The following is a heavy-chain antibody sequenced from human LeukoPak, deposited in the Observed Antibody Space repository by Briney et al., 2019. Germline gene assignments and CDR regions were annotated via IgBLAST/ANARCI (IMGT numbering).Heavy chain of an antibody. J-gene: IGHJ5*02. CDR3: ARDGLNIAVAGIGGWFDP. CDR1: GGTFSSHA. Sequence: SVKVSCMASGGTFSSHAISWVRQAPGRGLGWMGGFIRIFGTANYAQNFRGRVTPTADESTSTAYIDQSSLRSEDTAVYYCARDGLNIAVAGIGGWFDPWGQGTLVTVSS. CDR2: FIRIFGTA. V-gene: IGHV1-69*13. D-gene: IGHD6-19*01.